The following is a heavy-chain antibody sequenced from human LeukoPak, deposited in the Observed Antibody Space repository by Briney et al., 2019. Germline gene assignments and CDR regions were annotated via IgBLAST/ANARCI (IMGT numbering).Heavy chain of an antibody. CDR1: GFTFSSYS. CDR3: ARGVRSDRKVYSSSWTLGYFDY. CDR2: ISSSSSYI. V-gene: IGHV3-21*01. J-gene: IGHJ4*02. Sequence: GGSLRLSCAASGFTFSSYSMNWVRQAPGKGLEWVSSISSSSSYIYYADSVKGRFTISRDNAKNSLYLQMNSLRAEDTAVYYCARGVRSDRKVYSSSWTLGYFDYWGQGTLVTVSS. D-gene: IGHD6-13*01.